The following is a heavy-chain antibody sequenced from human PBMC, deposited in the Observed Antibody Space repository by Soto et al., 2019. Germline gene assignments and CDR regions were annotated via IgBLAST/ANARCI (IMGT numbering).Heavy chain of an antibody. J-gene: IGHJ4*02. V-gene: IGHV3-7*01. CDR3: ARDYRAD. CDR1: GFTFSSSW. CDR2: ISQDGNNK. D-gene: IGHD1-26*01. Sequence: EVQLVESGGGLVQPGGSLRLSCAASGFTFSSSWMSWVRQAPGKGPEWVASISQDGNNKHYVDSVKGRFTISRDNAVNSLDLQMNSLRGEDTAVYYCARDYRADWGQGTLVTVSS.